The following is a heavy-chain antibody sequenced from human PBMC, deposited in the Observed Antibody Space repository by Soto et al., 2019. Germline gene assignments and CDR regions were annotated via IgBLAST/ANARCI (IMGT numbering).Heavy chain of an antibody. D-gene: IGHD6-19*01. CDR2: FSGRSGDT. V-gene: IGHV3-23*01. CDR1: GFSISTHA. J-gene: IGHJ4*02. Sequence: GGSLRLSCVASGFSISTHALTWVRQAPGKGLEWVSSFSGRSGDTYYAASVKGRFTISGDSSKNTVILQMNNLRADDTALYYCARDSSAWPNYFDSWGQGXQVTVSS. CDR3: ARDSSAWPNYFDS.